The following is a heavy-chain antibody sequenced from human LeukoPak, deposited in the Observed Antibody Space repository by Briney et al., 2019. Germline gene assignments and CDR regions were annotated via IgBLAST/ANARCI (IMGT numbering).Heavy chain of an antibody. J-gene: IGHJ4*02. CDR2: FDPEDGEA. Sequence: VASVKVSCKVSGYTLTEFSMHWVRQAPGKGLEWIGSFDPEDGEAIYAQKFQGRVTMTEDTSTDTSYMGLSSLRSEDTAMYYCATDLAAVAATYWGQGTLVTVSS. CDR3: ATDLAAVAATY. D-gene: IGHD6-19*01. V-gene: IGHV1-24*01. CDR1: GYTLTEFS.